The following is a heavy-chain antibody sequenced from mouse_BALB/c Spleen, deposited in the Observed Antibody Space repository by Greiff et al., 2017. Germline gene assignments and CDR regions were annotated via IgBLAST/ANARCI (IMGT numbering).Heavy chain of an antibody. CDR1: GYAFSSSW. CDR2: IYPGDGDT. Sequence: QVQLQQSGPELVKPGASVKISCKASGYAFSSSWMNWVKQRPGQGLEWIGRIYPGDGDTNYNGKFKGKATLTADKSSSTAYMQLSSLTSVDSAVYFCARSGTGDYWGQGTTLTVSS. J-gene: IGHJ2*01. V-gene: IGHV1-82*01. CDR3: ARSGTGDY. D-gene: IGHD4-1*01.